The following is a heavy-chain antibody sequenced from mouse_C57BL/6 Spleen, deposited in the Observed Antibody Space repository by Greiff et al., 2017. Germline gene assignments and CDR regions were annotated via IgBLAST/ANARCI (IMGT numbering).Heavy chain of an antibody. J-gene: IGHJ2*01. CDR3: ASGTIGSSPYFDY. D-gene: IGHD1-1*01. CDR2: IYPGSGST. V-gene: IGHV1-55*01. CDR1: GYTFTSYW. Sequence: QVQLQPPGAELVKPGASVKMSCKASGYTFTSYWITWVKQRPGQGLEWIGDIYPGSGSTNYNEKFKSKATLTVDTSSSTAYMQLSSLTSEDSAVYYCASGTIGSSPYFDYWGQGTTLTVSS.